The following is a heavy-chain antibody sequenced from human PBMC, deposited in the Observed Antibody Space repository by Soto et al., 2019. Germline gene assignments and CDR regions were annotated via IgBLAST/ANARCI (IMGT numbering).Heavy chain of an antibody. CDR2: IWYDGSNK. CDR1: GFTFSSYG. D-gene: IGHD2-21*02. V-gene: IGHV3-33*01. Sequence: QVQLVESGGGVVQPGRSLRLSCAASGFTFSSYGMHWVRQAPGKGLEWVAVIWYDGSNKYYADSVKGRFTISRDNSKNTLYLKMNSLRAEDTAVYYCARQDCGGDCYIDYWGQGTLVTVSS. J-gene: IGHJ4*02. CDR3: ARQDCGGDCYIDY.